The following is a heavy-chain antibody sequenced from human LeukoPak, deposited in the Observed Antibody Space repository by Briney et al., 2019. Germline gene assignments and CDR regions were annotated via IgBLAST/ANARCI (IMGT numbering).Heavy chain of an antibody. CDR1: GFTFGDYA. CDR3: TTPVYGDYEFYYYGMDV. Sequence: GGSLRLSCTASGFTFGDYAMSWVRQAPGKGLEWVGFIRSKAYGGTTEYAAPVKGRFTISRDDSKSIAYLQMNSLKTEDTAVYYCTTPVYGDYEFYYYGMDVWGQGTTVTVSS. V-gene: IGHV3-49*04. J-gene: IGHJ6*02. CDR2: IRSKAYGGTT. D-gene: IGHD4-17*01.